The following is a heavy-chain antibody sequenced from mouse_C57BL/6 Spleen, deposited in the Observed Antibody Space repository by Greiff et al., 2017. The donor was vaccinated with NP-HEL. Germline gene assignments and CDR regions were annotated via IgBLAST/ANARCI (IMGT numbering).Heavy chain of an antibody. CDR3: ARDYGSSYGYFDV. CDR1: GYTFTSYW. V-gene: IGHV1-64*01. CDR2: IHPNSGST. J-gene: IGHJ1*03. D-gene: IGHD1-1*01. Sequence: QVQLQQPGAELVKPGASVKLSCKASGYTFTSYWTHWVKQRPGQGLEWIGMIHPNSGSTNYNEKFKSKATLTVDKSSSTAYMQLSSLTSEDSAVYYCARDYGSSYGYFDVWGTGTTVTVSS.